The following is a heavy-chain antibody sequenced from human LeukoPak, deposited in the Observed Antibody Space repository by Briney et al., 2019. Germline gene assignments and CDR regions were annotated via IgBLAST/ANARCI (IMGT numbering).Heavy chain of an antibody. Sequence: GASVKVSCKASGGTFSSNAISWVRQAPGQGLEWMGRIIPIFGIANYAQKFQGSVTITADKSTSTAYMELSSLRSEDTAVYYCARSGYSYGSRHYYFDYWGQGTLVTVSS. V-gene: IGHV1-69*04. CDR1: GGTFSSNA. CDR2: IIPIFGIA. J-gene: IGHJ4*02. D-gene: IGHD5-18*01. CDR3: ARSGYSYGSRHYYFDY.